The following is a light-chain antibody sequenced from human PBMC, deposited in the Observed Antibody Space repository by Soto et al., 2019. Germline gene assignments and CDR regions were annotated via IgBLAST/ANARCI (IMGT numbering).Light chain of an antibody. CDR1: SSDVGAHNF. CDR2: EVS. V-gene: IGLV2-14*01. CDR3: NSYTSSNTYV. J-gene: IGLJ1*01. Sequence: ALTPTTSGSGSTGQAITISCSGSSSDVGAHNFVSWYQHHPGKAPKLMIYEVSNRPSGVSNRFSGSKSGNTASLTISGLQAEDEADYYCNSYTSSNTYVFGSGTKVTVL.